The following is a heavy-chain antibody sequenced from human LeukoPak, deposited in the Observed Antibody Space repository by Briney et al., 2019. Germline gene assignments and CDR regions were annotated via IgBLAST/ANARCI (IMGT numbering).Heavy chain of an antibody. CDR1: GYTFTGYY. Sequence: ASVKVSCKASGYTFTGYYMHWVRQAPGQGLEWMGWINPNSGGTNYAQKFQGRVTMTRDTSISTAYMELSRLRSDDTAVYYCARGSSSSWYPPYYYYYYMDVWGKGTTVTVSS. CDR3: ARGSSSSWYPPYYYYYYMDV. V-gene: IGHV1-2*02. CDR2: INPNSGGT. J-gene: IGHJ6*03. D-gene: IGHD6-13*01.